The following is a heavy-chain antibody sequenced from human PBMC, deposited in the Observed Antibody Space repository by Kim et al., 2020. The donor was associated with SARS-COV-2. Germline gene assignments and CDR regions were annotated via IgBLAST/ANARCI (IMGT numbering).Heavy chain of an antibody. D-gene: IGHD6-13*01. V-gene: IGHV4-4*07. J-gene: IGHJ5*02. CDR3: AKEPAAGTGFWFDP. CDR2: IYTSGST. Sequence: SETLSLTCTVSGGSISSYYWSWIRQPAGKGLEWIGRIYTSGSTNYNPSLKSRVTMSVDTSKNQFSLKLSSVTAADTAVYYCAKEPAAGTGFWFDPWGQGTLVTVSS. CDR1: GGSISSYY.